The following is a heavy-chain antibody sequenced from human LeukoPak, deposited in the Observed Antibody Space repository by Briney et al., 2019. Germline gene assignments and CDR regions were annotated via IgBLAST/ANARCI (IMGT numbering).Heavy chain of an antibody. V-gene: IGHV3-21*01. J-gene: IGHJ6*03. CDR2: ITSSSSYI. CDR3: ARDGDTVLTRGYYYYMDV. Sequence: GGSLRLSCAASRFTFSSYTMNWVRQAPGKGPEWVSSITSSSSYIYYADSVKGRFTISRDNARNSLYLQMNSLRAEDTALYYCARDGDTVLTRGYYYYMDVWGKGTTVTVSS. D-gene: IGHD4-23*01. CDR1: RFTFSSYT.